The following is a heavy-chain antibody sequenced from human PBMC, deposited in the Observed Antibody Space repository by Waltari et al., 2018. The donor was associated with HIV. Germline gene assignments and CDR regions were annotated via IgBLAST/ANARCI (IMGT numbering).Heavy chain of an antibody. CDR1: GFTFSSSP. V-gene: IGHV3-30*01. CDR2: ISFDGSNK. D-gene: IGHD2-15*01. J-gene: IGHJ4*02. Sequence: QAQLVESGGGVVQPGRSLRLSCAASGFTFSSSPMHWVRQAPGKGLEWVALISFDGSNKYYADSVKGRFTISRDNSKNTLYLQMNSLRAEDTAVYYCARDRHCSGGTCYYYFDYWGQGTLVTVSS. CDR3: ARDRHCSGGTCYYYFDY.